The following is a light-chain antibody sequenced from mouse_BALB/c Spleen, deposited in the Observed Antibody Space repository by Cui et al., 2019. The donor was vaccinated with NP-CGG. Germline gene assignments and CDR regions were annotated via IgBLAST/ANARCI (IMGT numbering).Light chain of an antibody. J-gene: IGLJ1*01. CDR2: GTN. V-gene: IGLV1*01. CDR1: TGAVTFNNY. CDR3: ALWYSNHWV. Sequence: AVVTQASAFTTSPGETVTLTCRSSTGAVTFNNYANWVQEKPDHLFTGLIGGTNNRVPGVPARFSGSLIGDKAALTITGAQTEDEAIYFCALWYSNHWVFGGGTKLTVL.